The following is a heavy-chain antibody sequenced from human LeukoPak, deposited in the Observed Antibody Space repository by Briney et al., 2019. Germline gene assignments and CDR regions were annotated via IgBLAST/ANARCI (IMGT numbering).Heavy chain of an antibody. D-gene: IGHD5-12*01. V-gene: IGHV1-46*02. CDR1: GYTFNAYY. CDR2: INPSGGST. Sequence: GASVKVSCKASGYTFNAYYIHWVRQAPGQGLEWMGIINPSGGSTSYAQKFQGRVTMTRDTSTSTVYMELSSLRSEDTAVYYCARVSRGVATTDPDYWGQGTLVTVSS. J-gene: IGHJ4*02. CDR3: ARVSRGVATTDPDY.